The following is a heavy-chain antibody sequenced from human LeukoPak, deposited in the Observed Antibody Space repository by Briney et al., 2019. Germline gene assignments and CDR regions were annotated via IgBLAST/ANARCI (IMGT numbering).Heavy chain of an antibody. D-gene: IGHD3-22*01. Sequence: SETLSLTCTVSGGSISSYYWSWIRQPPGKGLEWIGYIYYSGSTNCNPSLKSRVTISVDTSKNQFSLKLSSVTAADTAVYYCARGAYYYDSSGYYYGRYFDLWGRGTLVTVSS. V-gene: IGHV4-59*01. CDR2: IYYSGST. CDR1: GGSISSYY. CDR3: ARGAYYYDSSGYYYGRYFDL. J-gene: IGHJ2*01.